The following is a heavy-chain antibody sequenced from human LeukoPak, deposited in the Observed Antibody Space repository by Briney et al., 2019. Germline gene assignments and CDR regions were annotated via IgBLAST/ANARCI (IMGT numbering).Heavy chain of an antibody. Sequence: SETLSLTCTVSGGSISSSSYYWSWIRQPPGKGLEWIGEINHSGSTNYNPSLKSRVTISVDTSKNQFSLKLSSVTAADTAVYYCAAVADDDAFDIWGQGTMVTVSS. D-gene: IGHD6-19*01. CDR2: INHSGST. V-gene: IGHV4-39*07. CDR1: GGSISSSSYY. J-gene: IGHJ3*02. CDR3: AAVADDDAFDI.